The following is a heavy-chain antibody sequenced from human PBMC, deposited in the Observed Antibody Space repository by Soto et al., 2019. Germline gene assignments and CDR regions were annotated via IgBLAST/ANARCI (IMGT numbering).Heavy chain of an antibody. CDR1: ASTFTSYV. Sequence: SVTGSGTASASTFTSYVVNLVRQAPGQGLEWMGWMNPNSGNTGYAQKFQGRVTMTRNTSISTAYMELSSLRSEDTAVYYCARGYCSGGSCSALAFDIWGQGTMVTVSS. V-gene: IGHV1-8*01. CDR3: ARGYCSGGSCSALAFDI. D-gene: IGHD2-15*01. J-gene: IGHJ3*02. CDR2: MNPNSGNT.